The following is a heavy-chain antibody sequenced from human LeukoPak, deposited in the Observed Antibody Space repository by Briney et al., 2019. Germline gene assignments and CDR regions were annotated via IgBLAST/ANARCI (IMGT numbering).Heavy chain of an antibody. D-gene: IGHD6-6*01. CDR1: GGSFSGYY. CDR3: ASQITDSSSGLYYFDY. J-gene: IGHJ4*02. CDR2: INHSGST. Sequence: SETLSLTCAVYGGSFSGYYWSWIRQPPGKGLEWIGEINHSGSTNYNPSLKSRVTISVDTSKNQFSLKLSSVTAADTAVYYCASQITDSSSGLYYFDYWGQGTLVTVSS. V-gene: IGHV4-34*01.